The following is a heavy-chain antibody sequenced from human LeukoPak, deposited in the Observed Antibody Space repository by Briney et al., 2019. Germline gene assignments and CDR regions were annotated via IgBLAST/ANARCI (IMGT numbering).Heavy chain of an antibody. Sequence: SETLSLTCTVSGGSISSYYWSWIRQPAGKGLEWIGRIYTSGSTNYNPSLKSRVTMSVDTSRNQFSLKLSSVTAADTAVYYCARVHLTSMVRGVRSPTPYYYYYGMDVWGQGTTVTVSS. D-gene: IGHD3-10*01. CDR1: GGSISSYY. CDR2: IYTSGST. J-gene: IGHJ6*02. CDR3: ARVHLTSMVRGVRSPTPYYYYYGMDV. V-gene: IGHV4-4*07.